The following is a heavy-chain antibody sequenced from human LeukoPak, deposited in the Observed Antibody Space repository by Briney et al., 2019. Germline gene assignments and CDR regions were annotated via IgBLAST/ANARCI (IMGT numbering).Heavy chain of an antibody. J-gene: IGHJ6*03. CDR3: ARDYGGNPPYYYYYYMDV. CDR1: GYTFTGYY. Sequence: ASVKVSCKASGYTFTGYYMHWVRQAPGQGLEWMGWINPNSGGTNYAQKFQGGVTMTRDTSISTAYMELSRLRSDDTAVYYCARDYGGNPPYYYYYYMDVWGKGTTVTVSS. CDR2: INPNSGGT. V-gene: IGHV1-2*02. D-gene: IGHD4-23*01.